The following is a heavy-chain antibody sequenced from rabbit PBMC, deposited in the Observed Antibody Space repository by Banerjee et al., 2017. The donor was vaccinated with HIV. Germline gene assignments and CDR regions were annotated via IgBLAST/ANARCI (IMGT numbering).Heavy chain of an antibody. CDR1: GFSFSNNSV. V-gene: IGHV1S45*01. CDR3: ARGGGGDAGYGHGDDAFDP. CDR2: INTSSGNT. Sequence: QEQLEESGGGLVQPEGSLPLTCTASGFSFSNNSVMCWVRQAPGQGLEWIACINTSSGNTVYASWAKGRFTISKTSSTTVTLQMTSLTAADTATYFCARGGGGDAGYGHGDDAFDPWGQGTRVTVS. J-gene: IGHJ2*01. D-gene: IGHD4-2*01.